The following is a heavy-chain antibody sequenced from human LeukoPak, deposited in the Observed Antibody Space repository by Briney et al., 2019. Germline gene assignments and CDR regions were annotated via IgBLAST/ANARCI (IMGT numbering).Heavy chain of an antibody. Sequence: GGSLRLSCAASGFTFSSYGMHWVRQAPGKGLEWVAVIWYDGSNKYYADSVKSRFTISRDNSKNTLYLQMNSLRAEDTAVYYCARVQYYYYYGMDVWGQGTTVTVSS. J-gene: IGHJ6*02. V-gene: IGHV3-33*01. D-gene: IGHD4-11*01. CDR1: GFTFSSYG. CDR2: IWYDGSNK. CDR3: ARVQYYYYYGMDV.